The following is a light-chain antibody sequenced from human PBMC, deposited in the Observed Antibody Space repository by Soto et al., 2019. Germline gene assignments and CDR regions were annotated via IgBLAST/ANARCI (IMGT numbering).Light chain of an antibody. CDR3: VAWDSSLSAWV. CDR2: DNN. V-gene: IGLV1-51*01. J-gene: IGLJ3*02. CDR1: SSNIENDY. Sequence: QSVLTQPPSVSAAPGQKVTISCSGSSSNIENDYVSLFQQVPGTAPKLLIYDNNKRSSGIPDRFSGSKARTSATLGITGLQTGDEAEYYCVAWDSSLSAWVFGGGTKLTVL.